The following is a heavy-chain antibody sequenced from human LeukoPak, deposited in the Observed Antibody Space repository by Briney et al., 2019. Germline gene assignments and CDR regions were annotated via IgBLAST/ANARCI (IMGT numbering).Heavy chain of an antibody. CDR1: GFTFSSYG. D-gene: IGHD1-26*01. V-gene: IGHV3-30*19. CDR3: ARDRVGATDYFDY. CDR2: IWYDGSNK. Sequence: GGSLRLSCAASGFTFSSYGMHWVRQAPGKGLEWVAVIWYDGSNKYYADSVKGRFTISRDNSKNTLYLQMNSLRAEDTAVYYCARDRVGATDYFDYWGQGTLVTVSS. J-gene: IGHJ4*02.